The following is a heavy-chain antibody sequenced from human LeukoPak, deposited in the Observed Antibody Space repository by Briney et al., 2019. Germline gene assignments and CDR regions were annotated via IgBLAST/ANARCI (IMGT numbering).Heavy chain of an antibody. D-gene: IGHD2-15*01. J-gene: IGHJ4*02. V-gene: IGHV3-74*03. CDR2: ISSDGSIT. CDR3: AKDNGGNGGSWYSPVDF. CDR1: GITFSSYW. Sequence: PGGSLRLSCAASGITFSSYWTHWVRQAPGKGLVWVSRISSDGSITTYADSVMGRFTISRDNAKNTLSLQMSSLRAEDTAVYYCAKDNGGNGGSWYSPVDFWGQGTLVTVSS.